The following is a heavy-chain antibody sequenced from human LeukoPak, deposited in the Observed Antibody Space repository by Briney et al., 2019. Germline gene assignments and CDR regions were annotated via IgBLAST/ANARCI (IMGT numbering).Heavy chain of an antibody. D-gene: IGHD3-10*01. J-gene: IGHJ6*03. V-gene: IGHV4-34*01. CDR1: GGSFSGYY. CDR3: ARAGSPPGYYYYMDV. Sequence: PSETLSLTCAVYGGSFSGYYWSWIRQPPGKGLEWIGEINHNGSTNYNPSLKSRVTISVDTSKNQFSLKLSSVTAADTAVYYCARAGSPPGYYYYMDVWGKGTTVTVSS. CDR2: INHNGST.